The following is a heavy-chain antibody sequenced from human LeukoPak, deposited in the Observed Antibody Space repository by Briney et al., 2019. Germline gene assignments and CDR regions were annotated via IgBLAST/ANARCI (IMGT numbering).Heavy chain of an antibody. Sequence: SETLSLTCTVSGGSISSYYWSWIRQPPGKGLEWIGYIYYSGSTNYNPSLKSRVTISVDTSKNQFSLKLSSVTAADTAVYYCARDPKYTIFGVVTEGYYYYYMDVWGKGTTVTVSS. J-gene: IGHJ6*03. CDR3: ARDPKYTIFGVVTEGYYYYYMDV. CDR2: IYYSGST. CDR1: GGSISSYY. D-gene: IGHD3-3*01. V-gene: IGHV4-59*12.